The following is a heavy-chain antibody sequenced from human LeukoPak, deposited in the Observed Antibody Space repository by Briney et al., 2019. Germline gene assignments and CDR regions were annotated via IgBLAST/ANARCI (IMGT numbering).Heavy chain of an antibody. V-gene: IGHV3-33*01. Sequence: PGRSLRLSCAASGFTFSSYGMHWVRQAPGKGLEWVAVIWYDGSNKYYADSVKGRFTISRDNSKNTLYLQMNSLRAEDTAVYYCAREPAGSLDYYGMDVWGQGTTVTVSS. CDR3: AREPAGSLDYYGMDV. D-gene: IGHD1-14*01. CDR2: IWYDGSNK. CDR1: GFTFSSYG. J-gene: IGHJ6*02.